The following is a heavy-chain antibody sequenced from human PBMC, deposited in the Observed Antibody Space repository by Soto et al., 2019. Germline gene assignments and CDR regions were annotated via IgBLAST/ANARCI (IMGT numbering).Heavy chain of an antibody. CDR3: SRGAYSWNYVMASDI. V-gene: IGHV3-49*03. J-gene: IGHJ3*02. D-gene: IGHD1-7*01. CDR1: GFTFRDYS. Sequence: GGSLRLSCTSSGFTFRDYSMSWFRQAPGKGLEWLGFIRSKAYDGTTEYAASVKGRFTISRDDSKSIAYLQMNSLKTEDTAVYYCSRGAYSWNYVMASDIWGQGTMVTVSS. CDR2: IRSKAYDGTT.